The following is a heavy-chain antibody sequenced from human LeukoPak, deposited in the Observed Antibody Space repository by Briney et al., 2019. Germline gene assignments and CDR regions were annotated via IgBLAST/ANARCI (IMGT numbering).Heavy chain of an antibody. CDR3: ARGRVPAAMRNSYYFDY. Sequence: PGGSLRLSCAASGFTFSSYSMNWVRQAPGKGLEWVSSISSSSSYIYYADSVKGRFTISRDNAKNSLYLQMNSLRAEDTAVYYRARGRVPAAMRNSYYFDYWGQGTLVTVSS. CDR1: GFTFSSYS. V-gene: IGHV3-21*03. J-gene: IGHJ4*02. D-gene: IGHD2-2*01. CDR2: ISSSSSYI.